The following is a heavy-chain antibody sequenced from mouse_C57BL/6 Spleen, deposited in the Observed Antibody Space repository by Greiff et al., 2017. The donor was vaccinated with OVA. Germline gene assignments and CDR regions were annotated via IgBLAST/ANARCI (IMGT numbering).Heavy chain of an antibody. V-gene: IGHV1-69*01. Sequence: QVQLQQSGAELVMPGASVKLSCKASGYTFTSYWMHWVKQRPGQGLEWIGEIDPSDSYTNYNQKFKGKSTLTVDKSSSTAYMQLSSLTSEDSAVYYCARCDYGNYYYAMDYWGQGTSVTVSS. CDR1: GYTFTSYW. J-gene: IGHJ4*01. D-gene: IGHD2-1*01. CDR2: IDPSDSYT. CDR3: ARCDYGNYYYAMDY.